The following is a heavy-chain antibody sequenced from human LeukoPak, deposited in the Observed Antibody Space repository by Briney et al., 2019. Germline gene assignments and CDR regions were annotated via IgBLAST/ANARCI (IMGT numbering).Heavy chain of an antibody. D-gene: IGHD3-16*01. CDR2: IYYSGST. Sequence: PSETLSLTCTVSGGSISSSSSYWGWIRQPPGKGLEWIGSIYYSGSTYYNPSLKSRVTISVDTSKNQFSLKLSSVTAADTAVYYCARLVLGELFSRWFDPWGQGTLVTVSS. CDR3: ARLVLGELFSRWFDP. CDR1: GGSISSSSSY. V-gene: IGHV4-39*01. J-gene: IGHJ5*02.